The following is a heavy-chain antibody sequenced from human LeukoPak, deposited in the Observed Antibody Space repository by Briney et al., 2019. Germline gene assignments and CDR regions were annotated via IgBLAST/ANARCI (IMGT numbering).Heavy chain of an antibody. CDR1: GFIFSDYY. D-gene: IGHD3-22*01. Sequence: GGSLRLSCAASGFIFSDYYMTWIRQAPGKGLEWISYISSSSYTNYVDSVKGRFTISRDNAKNSLYLQMDSLRAEDTAVYYCARDGRGYYDSSGYPDYWGQGTLVTVSS. CDR3: ARDGRGYYDSSGYPDY. V-gene: IGHV3-11*06. J-gene: IGHJ4*02. CDR2: ISSSSYT.